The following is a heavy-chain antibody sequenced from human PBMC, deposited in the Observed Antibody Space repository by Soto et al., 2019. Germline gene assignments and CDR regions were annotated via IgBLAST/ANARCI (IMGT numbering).Heavy chain of an antibody. Sequence: ASVKVYCKASGYTFTSYDINWVRQATGQGLEWMGWMNPNSGNTGYAQKFQGRVTMTRNTSISTAYMELSSLRSEDTAVYYCARGEKYCSSTSCHGRYYYYMDVWGKGTTVTVSS. CDR1: GYTFTSYD. D-gene: IGHD2-2*01. V-gene: IGHV1-8*01. CDR3: ARGEKYCSSTSCHGRYYYYMDV. J-gene: IGHJ6*03. CDR2: MNPNSGNT.